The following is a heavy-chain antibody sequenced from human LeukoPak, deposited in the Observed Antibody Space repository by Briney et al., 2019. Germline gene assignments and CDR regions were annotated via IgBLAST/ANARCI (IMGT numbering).Heavy chain of an antibody. CDR1: GGSISSSSYY. CDR3: AREGGSGTTSWFDP. Sequence: SETLSLTCTVSGGSISSSSYYWGWIRQPPGKGLEWIGSIYYRGSTYYNPSLKSRVTISVDTSKNQFSLKLSSVTAADTAVYYCAREGGSGTTSWFDPWGQGTLVTVSS. CDR2: IYYRGST. J-gene: IGHJ5*02. D-gene: IGHD1-7*01. V-gene: IGHV4-39*07.